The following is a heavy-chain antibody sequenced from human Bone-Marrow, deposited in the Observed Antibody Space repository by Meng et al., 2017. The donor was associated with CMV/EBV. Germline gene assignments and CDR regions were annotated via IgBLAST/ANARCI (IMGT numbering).Heavy chain of an antibody. J-gene: IGHJ6*02. CDR1: GGSISSYY. CDR2: IYTSGST. Sequence: SETLSLTCTVSGGSISSYYWSWIRQPAGKGLEWIGRIYTSGSTNYNPSLKSRVTMSVDTSKNQFSLKLSSVTAADTAVYYCAREDTYYDFWSGYLGDSWYGMDVWGQGTTVTVSS. CDR3: AREDTYYDFWSGYLGDSWYGMDV. V-gene: IGHV4-4*07. D-gene: IGHD3-3*01.